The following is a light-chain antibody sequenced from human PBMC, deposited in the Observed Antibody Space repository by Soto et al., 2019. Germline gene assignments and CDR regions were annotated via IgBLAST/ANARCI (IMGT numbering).Light chain of an antibody. Sequence: EVVLTQSPATLSLSPGERATLSCRASQNIRTFLDWYQQKPGQAPRPLIYSASNRATGIPARFSGSGSGTDFTLTISSLESEDFAVYYCQQHSHWPPWTFGQGTRVEI. CDR3: QQHSHWPPWT. CDR2: SAS. J-gene: IGKJ1*01. CDR1: QNIRTF. V-gene: IGKV3-11*01.